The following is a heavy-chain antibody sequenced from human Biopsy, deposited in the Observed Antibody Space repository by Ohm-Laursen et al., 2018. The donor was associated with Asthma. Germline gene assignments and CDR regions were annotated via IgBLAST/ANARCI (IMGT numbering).Heavy chain of an antibody. D-gene: IGHD3-22*01. CDR1: GFSFSNFA. V-gene: IGHV3-30*07. CDR3: ARGDSSNWSHYYFDY. Sequence: SLRLSCAASGFSFSNFAIRWVRQAPGKGLEWVGVISKDASTQDYADSVKGRFTMARDNSKNTLDLQMNSLRAEDTAVYYCARGDSSNWSHYYFDYWGQGTLVTVSS. CDR2: ISKDASTQ. J-gene: IGHJ4*02.